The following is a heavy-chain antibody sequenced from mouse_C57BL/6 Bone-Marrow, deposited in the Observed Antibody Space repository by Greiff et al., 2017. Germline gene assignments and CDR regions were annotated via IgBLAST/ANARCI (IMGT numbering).Heavy chain of an antibody. J-gene: IGHJ4*01. V-gene: IGHV1-69*01. CDR2: IDPSDSYT. CDR1: GYTFTSYW. D-gene: IGHD2-12*01. Sequence: VQLQQPGAELVMPGASVKLSCKASGYTFTSYWMHWVKQRPGQGLEWIGEIDPSDSYTNYNQKFKGKSTLTVDKSSITAYMQLSSLTSEDSAVYYCARDYTLYAMDYWGQGTSVTVAS. CDR3: ARDYTLYAMDY.